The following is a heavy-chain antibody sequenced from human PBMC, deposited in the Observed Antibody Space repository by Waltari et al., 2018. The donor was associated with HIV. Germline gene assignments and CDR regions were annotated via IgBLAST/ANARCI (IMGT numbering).Heavy chain of an antibody. CDR2: IRSKTYGGTT. J-gene: IGHJ6*02. Sequence: EVQLVESGGDLVQPGRSLRLSCTGSGFDFGDYGMNWVRQAPGKGLEWIGFIRSKTYGGTTESAASLKGRFIISRDDSKRIAYLQMNSLKMEDTAVYFCARDGFLAWLNHDYYYGMDVWGHGTTVIVS. CDR3: ARDGFLAWLNHDYYYGMDV. V-gene: IGHV3-49*04. D-gene: IGHD3-3*01. CDR1: GFDFGDYG.